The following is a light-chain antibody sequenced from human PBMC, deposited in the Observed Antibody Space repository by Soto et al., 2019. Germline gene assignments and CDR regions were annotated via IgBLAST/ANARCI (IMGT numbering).Light chain of an antibody. Sequence: ETVMTQSPATLSVSPGERATLSCWASQSVNSSYLAWYQQKPGQAPRLLIYGASSRATGIPDRFSGSGSGTDFTLTISRLGPEDFAVYYCQQFSSYPLTFGGGTKVDIK. CDR3: QQFSSYPLT. J-gene: IGKJ4*01. CDR2: GAS. V-gene: IGKV3-20*01. CDR1: QSVNSSY.